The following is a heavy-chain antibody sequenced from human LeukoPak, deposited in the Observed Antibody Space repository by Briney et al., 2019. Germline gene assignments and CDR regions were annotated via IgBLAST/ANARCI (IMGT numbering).Heavy chain of an antibody. CDR1: GGSISSSSSY. D-gene: IGHD2-21*02. Sequence: SETLSLTCSVSGGSISSSSSYWGWIRQPPGKGLEWIGSIYYSGSTYYNPSLKSRVTISVDTSKNQFSLKLSSVTAADTAVYYCARQTVVVTAMGKYYFDYWGQGTLVTVSS. V-gene: IGHV4-39*01. CDR3: ARQTVVVTAMGKYYFDY. CDR2: IYYSGST. J-gene: IGHJ4*02.